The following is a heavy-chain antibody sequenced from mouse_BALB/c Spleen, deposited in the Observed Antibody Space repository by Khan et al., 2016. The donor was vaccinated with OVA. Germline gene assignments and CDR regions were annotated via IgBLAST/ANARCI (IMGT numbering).Heavy chain of an antibody. J-gene: IGHJ3*01. CDR2: ILPGSGST. CDR3: ARGNYYGSSSWFGY. D-gene: IGHD1-1*01. V-gene: IGHV1-9*01. CDR1: GYTFSNYW. Sequence: QVQLKESGAELMKPGASVKMSCKATGYTFSNYWIGWVKQRPGHGLEWIAEILPGSGSTNYNEKFKGKATFTADTSSSTAYMQLSSLTSEDSAVYYCARGNYYGSSSWFGYWGQGTLVTVSA.